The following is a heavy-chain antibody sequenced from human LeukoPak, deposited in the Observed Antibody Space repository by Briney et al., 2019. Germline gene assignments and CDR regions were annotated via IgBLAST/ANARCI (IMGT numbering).Heavy chain of an antibody. J-gene: IGHJ4*02. Sequence: ASVKVSCKASGYTFTSYAMHWVRQAPGQGLEWMGWITPSGGTNYPQKFQGRVAITRDTSITTAYMDLSRLTSDDTAVYYCARLADYDSSGYLSYWGQGTLVTVSS. CDR3: ARLADYDSSGYLSY. V-gene: IGHV1-2*02. CDR1: GYTFTSYA. D-gene: IGHD3-22*01. CDR2: ITPSGGT.